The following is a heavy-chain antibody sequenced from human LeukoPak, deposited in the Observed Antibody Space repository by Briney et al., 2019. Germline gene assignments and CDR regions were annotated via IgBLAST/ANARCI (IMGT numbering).Heavy chain of an antibody. CDR1: GFAFGGYA. V-gene: IGHV3-23*01. Sequence: GGSLRLSCTASGFAFGGYAMGWVRQAPGKGLEWVSSISGGSEDTYYAGSVKGRFTISRDNSKSTLYLQMNSLRAEDTVVYYCARTIAQYSNSWLYFYYGLDVWGQGTTVTVS. CDR2: ISGGSEDT. D-gene: IGHD6-13*01. J-gene: IGHJ6*02. CDR3: ARTIAQYSNSWLYFYYGLDV.